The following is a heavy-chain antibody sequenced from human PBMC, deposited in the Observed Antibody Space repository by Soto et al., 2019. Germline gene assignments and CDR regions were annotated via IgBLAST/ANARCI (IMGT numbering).Heavy chain of an antibody. CDR1: GFTFSDRA. J-gene: IGHJ4*02. CDR2: LTPRGFNT. CDR3: AVSNYHGSGSPYNY. Sequence: EVQLLESGGDLVQPGGSLRLSCAASGFTFSDRAMTWVRQAPGKGLEWVSALTPRGFNTYYTDSVRGRFTIYRDNSRNTLYLEMKRLRAEVTATYYFAVSNYHGSGSPYNYWGLGTLVAVSS. D-gene: IGHD3-10*01. V-gene: IGHV3-23*01.